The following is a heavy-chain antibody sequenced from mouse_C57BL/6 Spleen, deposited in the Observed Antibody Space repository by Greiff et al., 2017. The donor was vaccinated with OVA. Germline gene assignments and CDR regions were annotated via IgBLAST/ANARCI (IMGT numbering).Heavy chain of an antibody. CDR1: GFTFSSYG. D-gene: IGHD1-1*01. V-gene: IGHV5-6*01. J-gene: IGHJ2*01. CDR3: ARPSSSYDFDY. CDR2: ISSGGSYT. Sequence: EVQLVESGGDLVKPGGSLKLSCAASGFTFSSYGMSWVRQTPDKRLEWVATISSGGSYTYYPDSVKGRFTISRDNAKNTLYLQMSSLKSEDTAMYYCARPSSSYDFDYWGQGTTLTVSS.